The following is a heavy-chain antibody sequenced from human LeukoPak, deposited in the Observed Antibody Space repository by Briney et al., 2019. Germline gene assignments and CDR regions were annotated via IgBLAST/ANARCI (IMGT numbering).Heavy chain of an antibody. CDR3: AKYTPANYYGSGSIFDY. J-gene: IGHJ4*02. CDR2: ISGSGVST. D-gene: IGHD3-10*01. V-gene: IGHV3-23*01. Sequence: GGSLRLSCAASGFSFSNYAMSWVRQAPGKGLEWVSAISGSGVSTYYADSVKGRFTISRDNSKDTLYLQMSNLRAEDTAVYYCAKYTPANYYGSGSIFDYWGQGTLVTVSS. CDR1: GFSFSNYA.